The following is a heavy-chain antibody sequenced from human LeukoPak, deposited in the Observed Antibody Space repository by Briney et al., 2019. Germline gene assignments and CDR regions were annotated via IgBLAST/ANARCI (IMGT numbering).Heavy chain of an antibody. CDR3: ARQINMAVAPGTYYFDY. CDR1: GGSISSSSYY. Sequence: SETLSLTCTVSGGSISSSSYYWGWIRQPPGKGLEWIGSIYYSGSTYYNPSLKSRVTISVDTSKNQFSLKLSSVTAADTAVYYCARQINMAVAPGTYYFDYWGQGTLVTVSS. V-gene: IGHV4-39*01. J-gene: IGHJ4*02. CDR2: IYYSGST. D-gene: IGHD6-19*01.